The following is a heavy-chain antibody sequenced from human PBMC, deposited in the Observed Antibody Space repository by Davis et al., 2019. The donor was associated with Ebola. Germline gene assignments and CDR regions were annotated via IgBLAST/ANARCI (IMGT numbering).Heavy chain of an antibody. Sequence: GESLKISCAASGFTFKTYWMHWVRQAPAKGLLWVSRINGDGGSASYADSVRGRFTISRDNAKNTLFLQMHSLGADDTGVYFCARDDGDYFDYWGQGALVSVSS. J-gene: IGHJ4*02. D-gene: IGHD4-17*01. V-gene: IGHV3-74*01. CDR2: INGDGGSA. CDR3: ARDDGDYFDY. CDR1: GFTFKTYW.